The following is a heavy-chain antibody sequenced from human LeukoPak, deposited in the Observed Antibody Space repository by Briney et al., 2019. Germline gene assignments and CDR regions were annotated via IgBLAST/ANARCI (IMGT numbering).Heavy chain of an antibody. V-gene: IGHV3-64D*09. Sequence: GGSLRLSCSASGFTFSGYAMHWVRQAPGKGLEYVSAICSNGGTTYYADSVKGRFTISRDNSKNTLYLQMSSLRVEDTAMYYCVRRYGGYDYWGQGTLVTVSS. D-gene: IGHD5-12*01. CDR3: VRRYGGYDY. CDR2: ICSNGGTT. CDR1: GFTFSGYA. J-gene: IGHJ4*02.